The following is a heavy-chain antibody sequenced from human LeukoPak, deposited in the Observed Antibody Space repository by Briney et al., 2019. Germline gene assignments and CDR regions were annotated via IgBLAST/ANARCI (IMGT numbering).Heavy chain of an antibody. CDR1: GFTLRSYS. CDR2: ISFDVSKK. Sequence: PGRSLRLSCAASGFTLRSYSMHWVRQAPGKGLEWVAVISFDVSKKYYTDSVKGRSTISRDNSKNTLYLQMNSLSAEDTAVYYCAGGWNLTFWADYWGQGTLVTVSS. D-gene: IGHD1-1*01. J-gene: IGHJ4*02. CDR3: AGGWNLTFWADY. V-gene: IGHV3-30*04.